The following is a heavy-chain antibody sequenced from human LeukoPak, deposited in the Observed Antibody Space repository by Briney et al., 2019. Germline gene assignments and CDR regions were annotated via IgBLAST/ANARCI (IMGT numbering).Heavy chain of an antibody. D-gene: IGHD2-15*01. CDR1: GGSLSGHY. Sequence: SETLSLTCAVYGGSLSGHYWSWFRQPPGKGLEWIGEINPRGSTIYNPSLKSRVTISVDTSKNQFSLNLSSVTAADTAVYYCAREPGYCSGGSCYGGWFDPWGQGTLVTVSS. CDR3: AREPGYCSGGSCYGGWFDP. V-gene: IGHV4-34*01. CDR2: INPRGST. J-gene: IGHJ5*02.